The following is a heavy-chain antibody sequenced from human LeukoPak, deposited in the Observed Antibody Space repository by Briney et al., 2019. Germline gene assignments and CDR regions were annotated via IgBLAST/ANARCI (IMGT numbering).Heavy chain of an antibody. D-gene: IGHD5-18*01. CDR2: ISPEGSNQ. CDR1: GFTFSRYW. J-gene: IGHJ4*02. CDR3: AKDLIVDTAYFDY. V-gene: IGHV3-30*02. Sequence: PGESLRLSCAASGFTFSRYWIHWVRQAPGKGLEWLAYISPEGSNQYYADSVKGRLTISRDNSKNMLYLQMNSLRPEDTAVYYCAKDLIVDTAYFDYWGQGTLVTVSS.